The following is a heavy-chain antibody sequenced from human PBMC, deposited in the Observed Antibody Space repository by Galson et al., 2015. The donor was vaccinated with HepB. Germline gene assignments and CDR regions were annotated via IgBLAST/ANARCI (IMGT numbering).Heavy chain of an antibody. CDR3: ARGGGYCSSTSCYDFYWYFDL. J-gene: IGHJ2*01. CDR2: IIPIFGTA. CDR1: GGTFSSYA. V-gene: IGHV1-69*13. D-gene: IGHD2-2*01. Sequence: SVKVSCKASGGTFSSYAISWVRQAPGQGLEWMGGIIPIFGTANYAQKFQGRVTITADESTSTAYMELSSLRSEDTAVYYCARGGGYCSSTSCYDFYWYFDLWGRGTLVTVSS.